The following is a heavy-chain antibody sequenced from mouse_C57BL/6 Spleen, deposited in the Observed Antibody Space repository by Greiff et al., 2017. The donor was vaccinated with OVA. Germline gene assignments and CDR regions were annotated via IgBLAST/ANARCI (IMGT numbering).Heavy chain of an antibody. V-gene: IGHV1-82*01. Sequence: VQLQESGPELVKPGASVKISCKASGYAFSSSWMNWVKQRPGKGLAWIGRISTGDGDTNYNGKFKGKATLTADKSSSTAYMQISSLTSEDSAVYFCARGTGYYFDYWGQGTTLTVSS. CDR1: GYAFSSSW. J-gene: IGHJ2*01. D-gene: IGHD4-1*01. CDR3: ARGTGYYFDY. CDR2: ISTGDGDT.